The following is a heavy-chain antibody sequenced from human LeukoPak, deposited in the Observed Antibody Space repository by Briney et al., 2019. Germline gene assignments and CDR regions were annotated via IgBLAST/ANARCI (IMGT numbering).Heavy chain of an antibody. CDR2: ISGSGGST. J-gene: IGHJ4*02. CDR1: GFTFSSYA. D-gene: IGHD1-26*01. Sequence: GGSLRLSCAASGFTFSSYAMSWVRQAPGKGLEWVSGISGSGGSTYYADSVKGRFTISRDNSKNTLYLQMNSLRAEDTAVYYCTTAIVGAPWDYWGQGTLVTVSS. V-gene: IGHV3-23*01. CDR3: TTAIVGAPWDY.